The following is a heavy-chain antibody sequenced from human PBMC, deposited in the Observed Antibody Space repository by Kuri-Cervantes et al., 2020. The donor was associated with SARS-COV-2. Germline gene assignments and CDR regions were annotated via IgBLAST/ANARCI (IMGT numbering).Heavy chain of an antibody. CDR3: ARDHNDFWSGYYPLDY. V-gene: IGHV3-21*01. CDR2: ISSDSRYI. Sequence: GGSLRLSCEDSGFTFSYENMNWVRQAPGKGLEWVSSISSDSRYIFYADSVKGRFTISRDNAKNSLYLQMNSLRAEDTAVYYCARDHNDFWSGYYPLDYWGQGTLVTVSS. J-gene: IGHJ4*02. D-gene: IGHD3-3*01. CDR1: GFTFSYEN.